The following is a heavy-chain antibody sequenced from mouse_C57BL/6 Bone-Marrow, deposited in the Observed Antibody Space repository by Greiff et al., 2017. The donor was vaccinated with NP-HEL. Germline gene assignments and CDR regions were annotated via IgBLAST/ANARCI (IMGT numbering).Heavy chain of an antibody. Sequence: VQLQQPGAELVKPGASVKLSCKASGYTFTSYLMHWVKQRPGRGLEWIGRIYPNSGGTKYNEKFKSKATLTVDKPSSTAYMPLNSLTSEDSAVSYCSGYYYGGSSFDEWGRGTTLTVSS. CDR2: IYPNSGGT. D-gene: IGHD1-1*01. CDR1: GYTFTSYL. J-gene: IGHJ2*01. CDR3: SGYYYGGSSFDE. V-gene: IGHV1-72*01.